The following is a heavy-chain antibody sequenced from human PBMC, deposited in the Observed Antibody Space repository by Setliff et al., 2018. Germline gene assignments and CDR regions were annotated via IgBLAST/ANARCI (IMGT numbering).Heavy chain of an antibody. CDR2: IHFSGTT. CDR3: ARENGYCRGGACYFMFDY. Sequence: PETLSLTCTVSDGSSSSHYWSWIRQPPGKGLEWIGYIHFSGTTNYNPSLKSRVTLSLDTSKNQFSLELSSVTAADTAMYYCARENGYCRGGACYFMFDYWGQGTLVTVSS. D-gene: IGHD2-15*01. CDR1: DGSSSSHY. J-gene: IGHJ4*02. V-gene: IGHV4-59*11.